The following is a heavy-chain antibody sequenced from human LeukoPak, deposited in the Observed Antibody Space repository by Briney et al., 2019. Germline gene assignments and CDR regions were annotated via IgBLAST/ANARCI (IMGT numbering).Heavy chain of an antibody. CDR1: GYTFTVNY. Sequence: GASVKVSCKASGYTFTVNYIHWVRQAPGQGLEWIGCINTNSGGTNYAQILQGRVTMTRDTSISAAYMELRRLTSDDTAVYYCARNFYYSDSGAFDLWGQGALVTVSS. J-gene: IGHJ4*02. CDR2: INTNSGGT. V-gene: IGHV1-2*02. CDR3: ARNFYYSDSGAFDL. D-gene: IGHD3-10*01.